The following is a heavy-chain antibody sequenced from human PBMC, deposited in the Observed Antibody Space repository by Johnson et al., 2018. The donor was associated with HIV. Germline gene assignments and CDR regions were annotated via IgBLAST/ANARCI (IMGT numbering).Heavy chain of an antibody. J-gene: IGHJ3*02. D-gene: IGHD6-13*01. V-gene: IGHV3-30-3*01. Sequence: QVQLVESGGALVQPGRSLRLSCAASGFTFRDYAIYWVRQAPGKGLEWVAGTSYDGSSKYYVGSVKGRFTISRDNSKNTLYMQMNSLRAEDTAVYYCARGGGSSWSDAFDIWGQGTMVTVSS. CDR2: TSYDGSSK. CDR1: GFTFRDYA. CDR3: ARGGGSSWSDAFDI.